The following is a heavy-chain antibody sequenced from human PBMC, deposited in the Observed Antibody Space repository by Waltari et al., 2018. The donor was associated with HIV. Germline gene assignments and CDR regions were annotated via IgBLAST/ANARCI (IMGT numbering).Heavy chain of an antibody. CDR3: AKGSKGFDY. V-gene: IGHV3-23*04. CDR1: GFTFGSFA. CDR2: LSGSGDKT. Sequence: EVQLVESGGGLAQPGGSLRLSCVASGFTFGSFAMSWVRQAPGKGLEWVSALSGSGDKTYSPDSVKGRFIISRDKSKNTLYLQMNSLRAEDTAVYYCAKGSKGFDYWGQGTLVTVSS. J-gene: IGHJ4*02.